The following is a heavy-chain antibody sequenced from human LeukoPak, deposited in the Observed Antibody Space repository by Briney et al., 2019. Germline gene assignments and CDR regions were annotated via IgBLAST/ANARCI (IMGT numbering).Heavy chain of an antibody. J-gene: IGHJ4*02. CDR2: IYYSGST. CDR1: GDSVSSGKYC. Sequence: PSETLSLTCTVSGDSVSSGKYCWSWIRRPPGKGLEWIGYIYYSGSTNYNPSLKSRVTISLDTSENQFSLRLSSVTAADTAVYYCAGIDDYNYYLYWGQGTLVTVSS. V-gene: IGHV4-61*01. CDR3: AGIDDYNYYLY. D-gene: IGHD5-24*01.